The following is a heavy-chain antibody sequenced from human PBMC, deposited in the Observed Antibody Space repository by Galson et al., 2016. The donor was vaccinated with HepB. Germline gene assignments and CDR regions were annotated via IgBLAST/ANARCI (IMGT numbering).Heavy chain of an antibody. J-gene: IGHJ4*02. Sequence: SLRLSCAASGFIFSVYNMNWARQAPGKGLEWIAWITSSSETKYYADSVKGRFTISRDNAKNSLYLEMNSLRDEDTAVYYCARDDYFRPGYCGQGTRVTVSS. CDR3: ARDDYFRPGY. V-gene: IGHV3-48*02. D-gene: IGHD3-16*01. CDR2: ITSSSETK. CDR1: GFIFSVYN.